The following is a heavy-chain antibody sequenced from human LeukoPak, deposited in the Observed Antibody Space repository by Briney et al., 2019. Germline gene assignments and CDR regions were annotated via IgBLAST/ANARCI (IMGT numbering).Heavy chain of an antibody. CDR2: LSSFSTAS. CDR3: ARDLDIVVVPPPFDY. J-gene: IGHJ4*02. V-gene: IGHV3-23*01. CDR1: GFSLSGYA. D-gene: IGHD2-2*03. Sequence: GGSLRLSCAASGFSLSGYAMSWVRQAPGKGLEWVSALSSFSTASYYADSVKGRFSISRDNSKNTLYLQMNSLRAEDTAVYYCARDLDIVVVPPPFDYWGQGTLVTVSS.